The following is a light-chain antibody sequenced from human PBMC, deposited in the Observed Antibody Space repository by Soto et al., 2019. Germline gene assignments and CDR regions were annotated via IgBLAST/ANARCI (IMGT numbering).Light chain of an antibody. CDR3: CSYAGSSTFPYV. J-gene: IGLJ1*01. V-gene: IGLV2-23*01. CDR1: SSDVGSYNL. CDR2: EGS. Sequence: QSVLTQPASVSGSAGQSITISCTGTSSDVGSYNLVSWYQQHPGKAPKLMIYEGSKRPSGVSNRFSGSKSGNTASLTISGLQAEDEADYYCCSYAGSSTFPYVFGTGTKVTVL.